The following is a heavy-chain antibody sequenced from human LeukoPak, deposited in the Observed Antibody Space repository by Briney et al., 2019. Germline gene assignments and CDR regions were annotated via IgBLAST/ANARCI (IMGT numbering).Heavy chain of an antibody. D-gene: IGHD1-26*01. CDR3: ARDLGGADWFDP. V-gene: IGHV4-59*01. Sequence: SETLSLTCTVSGGFISSDYWSWVRQPPGKGLEWIGYIYYSGSTNYNPSLKSRVTISVDTSKNQFSLKLSSVTAADTAVYYCARDLGGADWFDPWGQGTLVTVSS. CDR2: IYYSGST. CDR1: GGFISSDY. J-gene: IGHJ5*02.